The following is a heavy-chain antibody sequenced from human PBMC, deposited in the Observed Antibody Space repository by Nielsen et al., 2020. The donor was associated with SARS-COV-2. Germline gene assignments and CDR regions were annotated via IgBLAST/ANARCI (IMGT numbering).Heavy chain of an antibody. Sequence: GESLKISCAASGFTFSNAWMNWVRQAPGKGLEWVGRIKGESEGGTTEYLASVKGRFIISRDYAKNMVYLEMNSLKSEDTAIYYCTPGDALVVYDSASGTDSYVDVRGKGTTVTVSS. CDR3: TPGDALVVYDSASGTDSYVDV. CDR2: IKGESEGGTT. CDR1: GFTFSNAW. J-gene: IGHJ6*03. V-gene: IGHV3-15*01. D-gene: IGHD3-10*01.